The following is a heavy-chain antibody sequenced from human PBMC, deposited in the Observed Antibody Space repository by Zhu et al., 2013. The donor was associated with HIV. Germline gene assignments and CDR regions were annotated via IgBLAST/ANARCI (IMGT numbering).Heavy chain of an antibody. CDR3: ARVGGGPEVPYYYYGMDV. V-gene: IGHV1-69*01. CDR2: IIPIFGTA. CDR1: GGTFSSYA. D-gene: IGHD2-15*01. J-gene: IGHJ6*02. Sequence: QVQLVQSGAEVKKPGSSVKVSCKASGGTFSSYAISWVRQAPGQGLEWMGGIIPIFGTANYAQKFQGRVTITADESTSTAYMELSSLRSEDTAVYYCARVGGGPEVPYYYYGMDVWGQGTTVTVSS.